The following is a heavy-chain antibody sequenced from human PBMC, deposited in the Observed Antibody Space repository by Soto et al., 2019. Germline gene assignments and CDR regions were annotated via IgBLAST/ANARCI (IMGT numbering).Heavy chain of an antibody. J-gene: IGHJ4*02. CDR3: AKSISEQIAAAGTHFDY. V-gene: IGHV3-30*18. CDR2: ISYDGSNK. Sequence: HPGGSLRLSCAASGFTFSSYGMHWVRQAPGKGLEWVAVISYDGSNKYYADSVKGRFTISRDNSKNTLYLQMNSLRAEDTAVYYCAKSISEQIAAAGTHFDYWGQGTLVTVSS. CDR1: GFTFSSYG. D-gene: IGHD6-13*01.